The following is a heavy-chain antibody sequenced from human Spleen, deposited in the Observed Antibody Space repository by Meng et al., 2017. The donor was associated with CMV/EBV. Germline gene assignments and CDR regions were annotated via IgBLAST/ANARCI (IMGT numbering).Heavy chain of an antibody. Sequence: GSLRLSCAVYGGSFSDYYWSWIRQPPGKGLEWIGEINHSGGTNYNPSLKSRVTISVDTSKNQFSLKLSSVTAADTAVYYCARGRVIPAAYYYYYYYGMDVWGQGTTVTVSS. CDR3: ARGRVIPAAYYYYYYYGMDV. V-gene: IGHV4-34*01. CDR1: GGSFSDYY. J-gene: IGHJ6*02. CDR2: INHSGGT. D-gene: IGHD2-2*01.